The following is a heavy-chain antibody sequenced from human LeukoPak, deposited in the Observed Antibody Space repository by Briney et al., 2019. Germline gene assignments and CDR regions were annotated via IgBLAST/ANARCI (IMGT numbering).Heavy chain of an antibody. CDR2: IYTSGST. V-gene: IGHV4-61*02. D-gene: IGHD5-18*01. J-gene: IGHJ4*02. CDR3: ARSRSGYPDY. Sequence: SQTLSLTCTVSGGSISSGSYYWSWIRQPAGEGLEWIGRIYTSGSTNYNPSLKSRVTISVDTSKNQFSLKLSSVTAADTAVYYCARSRSGYPDYWGQGTLVTVSS. CDR1: GGSISSGSYY.